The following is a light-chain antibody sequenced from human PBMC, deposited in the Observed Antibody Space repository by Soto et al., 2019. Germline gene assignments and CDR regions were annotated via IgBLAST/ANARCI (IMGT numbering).Light chain of an antibody. CDR3: RQYDSSPFN. V-gene: IGKV3-20*01. CDR1: QSVSSSY. CDR2: GAA. Sequence: EIVLTQSPDTLSLSPWERATLSCRASQSVSSSYLAWYQQRPGQAPRLLIYGAANRSTGIPDWLRGSGSGTDFTLPISRLEPEDFAVYYCRQYDSSPFNFGGGTKVEIK. J-gene: IGKJ4*01.